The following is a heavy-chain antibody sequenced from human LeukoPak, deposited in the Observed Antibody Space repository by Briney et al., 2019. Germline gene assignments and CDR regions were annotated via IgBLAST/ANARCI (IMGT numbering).Heavy chain of an antibody. Sequence: GGSLKLSCTASGFTFSSYCITWVRQAPGQGLEWVANIGQDGGEKNYVDSVKGRFTITRDNTKDSLYLQMNSLGAEHTALYCCARLRGGGYWGRGTLVTVSS. CDR1: GFTFSSYC. CDR3: ARLRGGGY. CDR2: IGQDGGEK. D-gene: IGHD2-15*01. J-gene: IGHJ4*02. V-gene: IGHV3-7*02.